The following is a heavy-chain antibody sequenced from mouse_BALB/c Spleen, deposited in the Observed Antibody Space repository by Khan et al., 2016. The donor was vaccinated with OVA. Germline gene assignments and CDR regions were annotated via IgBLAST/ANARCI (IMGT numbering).Heavy chain of an antibody. CDR2: IYPGDDST. CDR1: GYTFTSYD. D-gene: IGHD2-4*01. CDR3: AREGLRGVGLDY. V-gene: IGHV1S56*01. J-gene: IGHJ4*01. Sequence: QVQLKESGPELVKPGALVKISCKASGYTFTSYDINCVKQRHGQGPEWIGCIYPGDDSTEHNEKVKGTATLTANKSCSTAYMHLSSLASEISAVYFCAREGLRGVGLDYWGQGTSVTVAS.